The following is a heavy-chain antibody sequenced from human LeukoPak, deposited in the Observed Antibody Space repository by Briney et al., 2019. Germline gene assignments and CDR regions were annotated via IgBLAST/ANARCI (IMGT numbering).Heavy chain of an antibody. J-gene: IGHJ5*02. CDR1: GFTFSTYA. Sequence: GGSLRLSCAASGFTFSTYAMTWVRQAPGKGLEWVSLISGTGGSTYYADSVKGRFTISRDNSKNTLYLQMNSLRAEDTAVYYRAKDYEPLVGVHRWGDWFDPWGQGTLVTVSS. CDR3: AKDYEPLVGVHRWGDWFDP. V-gene: IGHV3-23*01. CDR2: ISGTGGST. D-gene: IGHD1-26*01.